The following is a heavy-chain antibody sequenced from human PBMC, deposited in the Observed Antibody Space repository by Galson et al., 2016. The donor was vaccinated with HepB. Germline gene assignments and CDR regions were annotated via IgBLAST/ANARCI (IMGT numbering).Heavy chain of an antibody. D-gene: IGHD3-10*01. Sequence: SLRLSCAASGFTFSSYGMHWVRQAPGKGLEWVAFVSYDESNKYYADSVKGRFTISRDNSKNTLSLQMNSLGAEGTATYSCARSYYYGSGSNWFDPWGQGTLVTVSS. CDR2: VSYDESNK. CDR3: ARSYYYGSGSNWFDP. J-gene: IGHJ5*02. CDR1: GFTFSSYG. V-gene: IGHV3-30*03.